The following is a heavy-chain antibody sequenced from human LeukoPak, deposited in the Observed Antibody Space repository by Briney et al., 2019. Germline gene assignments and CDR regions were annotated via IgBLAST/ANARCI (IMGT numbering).Heavy chain of an antibody. CDR3: AKDSRNLPFDY. CDR1: GFTFSSYG. D-gene: IGHD1-14*01. CDR2: IRSDGSDK. J-gene: IGHJ4*02. V-gene: IGHV3-30*02. Sequence: GGSLRLSCAASGFTFSSYGMHWVHQAPDKGLEWVAFIRSDGSDKYYADSVKGRFIISRDNSKNTLYLQMNSLRVEDTAVYYCAKDSRNLPFDYWGQGTLVTVSS.